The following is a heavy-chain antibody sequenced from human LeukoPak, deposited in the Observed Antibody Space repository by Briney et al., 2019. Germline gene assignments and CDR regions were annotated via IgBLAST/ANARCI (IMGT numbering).Heavy chain of an antibody. CDR2: IRSKANSYAT. V-gene: IGHV3-73*01. Sequence: GGSLRLSCAASGFTFSGSAMHWVRQASGKGLEWVGRIRSKANSYATTYAASVKGRFTISRDDSKNTANLQMNSLKTEDTAVYYCARDTEVGQPTGVVVVPAAFDYWGQGTLVTVSS. J-gene: IGHJ4*02. CDR1: GFTFSGSA. CDR3: ARDTEVGQPTGVVVVPAAFDY. D-gene: IGHD2-2*01.